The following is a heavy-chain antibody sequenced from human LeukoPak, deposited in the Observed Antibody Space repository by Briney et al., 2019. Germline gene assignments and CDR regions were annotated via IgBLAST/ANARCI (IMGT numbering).Heavy chain of an antibody. J-gene: IGHJ3*02. CDR1: GFTFSDYY. D-gene: IGHD6-19*01. V-gene: IGHV3-11*04. CDR3: ARNGWLIHAFDI. Sequence: GGFLRLSCAASGFTFSDYYMSWIRQAPGKGLEWVSYISSSGSTINYADSVKGRFTISRDNAKNSLYLQMNSLRAEDTAVYYCARNGWLIHAFDIWGQGTMVTVSS. CDR2: ISSSGSTI.